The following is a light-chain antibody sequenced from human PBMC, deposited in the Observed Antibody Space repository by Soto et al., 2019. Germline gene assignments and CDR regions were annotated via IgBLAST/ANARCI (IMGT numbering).Light chain of an antibody. CDR1: QAVNTR. CDR2: GAS. Sequence: DIVLTQSPANLSLSSGERAPLSCRASQAVNTRLAWYQHKPGQAPRLLIYGASTRATGIPARFSGSGSGTEFTLTISSLQSEDFAVYYCQQYNNWPPWTFGQGTKVDIK. J-gene: IGKJ1*01. V-gene: IGKV3-15*01. CDR3: QQYNNWPPWT.